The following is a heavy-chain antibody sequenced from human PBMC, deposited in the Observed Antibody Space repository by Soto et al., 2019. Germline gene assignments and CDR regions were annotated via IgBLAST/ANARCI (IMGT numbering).Heavy chain of an antibody. CDR2: IIPIFGTA. Sequence: QVQLVQXXXEVKKPGSSVKVSCKASGGTFSSYAISWVRQAPGQGLEXMGGIIPIFGTANYAQKFQGRVTITEDESPSTAYMELSSLRSEDTAVYYCARIVAKLAGTNCRSTSCYRDGRNWFDPWGQGTLVTVAS. J-gene: IGHJ5*02. V-gene: IGHV1-69*01. D-gene: IGHD2-2*01. CDR3: ARIVAKLAGTNCRSTSCYRDGRNWFDP. CDR1: GGTFSSYA.